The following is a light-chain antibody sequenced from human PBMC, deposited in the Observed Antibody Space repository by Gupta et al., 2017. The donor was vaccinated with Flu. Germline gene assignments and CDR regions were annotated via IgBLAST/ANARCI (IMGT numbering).Light chain of an antibody. V-gene: IGLV2-14*03. CDR3: SSYTSTSTFYV. J-gene: IGLJ1*01. CDR2: DVT. Sequence: QSALTQPASVSGSPGQSITISCTGTSSDVGRSDSVSWYQQHPDKAPKLIIFDVTNRPPGVSSRFSGSKSGNTASLTISGLQAEEKTDYYCSSYTSTSTFYVFGTGTRVTV. CDR1: SSDVGRSDS.